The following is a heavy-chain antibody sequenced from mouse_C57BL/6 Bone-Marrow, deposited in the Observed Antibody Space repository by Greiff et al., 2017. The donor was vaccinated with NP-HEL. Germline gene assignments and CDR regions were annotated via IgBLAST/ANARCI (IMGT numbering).Heavy chain of an antibody. Sequence: QVQLQQPGAELVMPGASVKLSCKASGYTFTSYWMHWVKQRPGQGLEWIGKIDPSDSYTNYNQKFKGKSTLTVDKSSSTAYMQLSSLTSEDSAVYYCARIYDGYYGFDYWGQGTTLTVSS. CDR1: GYTFTSYW. J-gene: IGHJ2*01. CDR2: IDPSDSYT. V-gene: IGHV1-69*01. D-gene: IGHD2-3*01. CDR3: ARIYDGYYGFDY.